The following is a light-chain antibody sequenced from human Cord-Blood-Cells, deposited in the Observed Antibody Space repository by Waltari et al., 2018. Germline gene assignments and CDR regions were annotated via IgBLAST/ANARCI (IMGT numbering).Light chain of an antibody. CDR2: DVS. J-gene: IGLJ1*01. V-gene: IGLV2-11*01. Sequence: QSALTQPRSVSGSPGQSATISCTGTSSDVGGYNYVSWYQQHPGKAPKRRIYDVSKRPSGCPDRFCGAKAGNTASLTSSGLQAEDEADYYCCSYAGSYTYVFGTGTKVTVL. CDR1: SSDVGGYNY. CDR3: CSYAGSYTYV.